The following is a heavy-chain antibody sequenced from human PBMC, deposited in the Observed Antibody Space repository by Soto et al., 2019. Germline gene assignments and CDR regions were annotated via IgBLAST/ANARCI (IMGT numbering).Heavy chain of an antibody. J-gene: IGHJ4*02. Sequence: SETLSLTCTVSGGSIFSSSSYWGWIRQPPGKGLEWIGSIYYNGDAYYNSSLKSRVILSVDMSKNQFSLKMSSVTAADTAVYYCARREWISGYDTSWGQGTLVTVSS. D-gene: IGHD5-12*01. CDR1: GGSIFSSSSY. CDR2: IYYNGDA. V-gene: IGHV4-39*01. CDR3: ARREWISGYDTS.